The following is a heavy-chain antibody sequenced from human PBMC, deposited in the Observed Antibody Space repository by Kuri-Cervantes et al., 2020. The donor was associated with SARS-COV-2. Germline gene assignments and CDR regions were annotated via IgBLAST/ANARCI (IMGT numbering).Heavy chain of an antibody. CDR2: ISGSGGST. Sequence: GESLKISCAASGFTFSSYAMSWVRQAPGKGLEWASAISGSGGSTYYADSVKGRFTISRDNSKNTLYLQMNSLRAEDTAVYYCAKVPVGAVAGTDEYYFDYWGQGTLVTVSS. CDR3: AKVPVGAVAGTDEYYFDY. V-gene: IGHV3-23*01. D-gene: IGHD6-19*01. CDR1: GFTFSSYA. J-gene: IGHJ4*02.